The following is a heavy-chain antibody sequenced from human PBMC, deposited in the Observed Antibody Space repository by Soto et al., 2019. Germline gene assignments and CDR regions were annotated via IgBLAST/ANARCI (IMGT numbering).Heavy chain of an antibody. V-gene: IGHV4-31*03. D-gene: IGHD4-17*01. CDR1: GGSISSGVYY. J-gene: IGHJ4*02. CDR2: IYYSGST. CDR3: ARSYGDQTFFDS. Sequence: PSETLSLTCTVSGGSISSGVYYWTWIRQHPGKGLEWIGYIYYSGSTSYNPSLKSRVTMSVDTPKSQFSLKLSSVTAADTAVYYCARSYGDQTFFDSWGQGTLVTVSS.